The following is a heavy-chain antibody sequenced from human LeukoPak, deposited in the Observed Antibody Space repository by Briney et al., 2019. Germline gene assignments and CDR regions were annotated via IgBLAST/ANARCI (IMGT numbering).Heavy chain of an antibody. CDR1: GLTFSSYE. J-gene: IGHJ4*02. CDR2: ISGSGGST. V-gene: IGHV3-23*01. D-gene: IGHD6-6*01. Sequence: PGGSLRLSCAASGLTFSSYELSWVRQAPGKGLEWVSAISGSGGSTYYADSVKGRFTISRDNSKNTLYLQMNSLRAEDTAVYYCAKAAQVAGRPNLGGHFDYWGQGTLVTVSS. CDR3: AKAAQVAGRPNLGGHFDY.